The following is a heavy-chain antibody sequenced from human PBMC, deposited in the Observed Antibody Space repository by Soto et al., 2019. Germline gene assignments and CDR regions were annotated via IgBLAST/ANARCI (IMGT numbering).Heavy chain of an antibody. Sequence: QVQLVESGGGVVRPGRSLRLFCAASGFTFSNYGMHWVRQAPGKGLEWVAAIWYDGSNKYYADSVKGRFTISRDISKNTLYLPMNSLRAEDTAVYYCARERIAAAGTAYFDYWGQGTLVTVSS. CDR2: IWYDGSNK. J-gene: IGHJ4*02. V-gene: IGHV3-33*01. CDR3: ARERIAAAGTAYFDY. D-gene: IGHD6-13*01. CDR1: GFTFSNYG.